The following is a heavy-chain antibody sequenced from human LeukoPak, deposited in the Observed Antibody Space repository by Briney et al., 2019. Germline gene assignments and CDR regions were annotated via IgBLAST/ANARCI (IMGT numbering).Heavy chain of an antibody. CDR3: AREGDILTGYYPFDY. Sequence: GGSLRLSCAASGFTFSSYGMHWVRQAPGKGLEWVAFIRYDGSNKYYADSVKGRFTISRDNSKNTLYLQMNSLRAEDTALYYCAREGDILTGYYPFDYWGQGTLVTVSS. D-gene: IGHD3-9*01. CDR2: IRYDGSNK. V-gene: IGHV3-30*02. J-gene: IGHJ4*02. CDR1: GFTFSSYG.